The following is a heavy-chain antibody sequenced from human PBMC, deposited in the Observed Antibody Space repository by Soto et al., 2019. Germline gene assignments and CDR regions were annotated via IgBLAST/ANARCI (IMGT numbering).Heavy chain of an antibody. Sequence: LGESLKISCKGSGYSFTNYWIAWVRQMPGKGLEWMGIIYPGDSDTRYSPSFQGQVTISADKSISTAYMQWSSLKASDTAMYYCARLGRRSVEGYFDSWGQGTLGTVSS. CDR2: IYPGDSDT. D-gene: IGHD1-26*01. CDR1: GYSFTNYW. CDR3: ARLGRRSVEGYFDS. J-gene: IGHJ4*02. V-gene: IGHV5-51*01.